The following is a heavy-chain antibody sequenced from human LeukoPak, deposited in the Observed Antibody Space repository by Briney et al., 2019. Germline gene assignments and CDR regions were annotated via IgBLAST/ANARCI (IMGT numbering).Heavy chain of an antibody. V-gene: IGHV4-34*01. Sequence: SETLSLTCAVYTGSFSGYYWTWIRQPTGKGLEWIGEINHSGSTNCNPSLKSRITLSVDTSKNQFSLKVGSVTAADTAIYYCARNRADGSGTYYERNPLNFDSWGQGTLVSVSS. J-gene: IGHJ4*01. D-gene: IGHD3-10*01. CDR1: TGSFSGYY. CDR3: ARNRADGSGTYYERNPLNFDS. CDR2: INHSGST.